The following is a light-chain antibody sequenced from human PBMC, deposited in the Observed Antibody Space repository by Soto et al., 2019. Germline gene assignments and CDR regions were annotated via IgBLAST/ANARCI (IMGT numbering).Light chain of an antibody. CDR2: KAS. V-gene: IGKV1-5*03. CDR1: QSINVW. Sequence: DIQMTQSPSTLSASVGDRVTITCRASQSINVWLAWYQQKPGKAPKLLIYKASSSESGVPSRFSGSGSGTEFTLTISILHPDYFASYYCQQYHTWWTFGQGTKVEIK. J-gene: IGKJ1*01. CDR3: QQYHTWWT.